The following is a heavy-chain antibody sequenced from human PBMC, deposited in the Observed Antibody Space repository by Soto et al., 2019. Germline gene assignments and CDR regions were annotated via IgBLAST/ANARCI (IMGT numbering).Heavy chain of an antibody. CDR3: AREGGGDYGEYDPLLYGMDV. Sequence: GGSLRLSCAASGFTFSSYAMHWVRQAPGKGLEWVAVISYDGSNKYYADSVEGRFTISRDNSKNTLYLQMNSLRAEDTAVYYCAREGGGDYGEYDPLLYGMDVWGQGTTVTVSS. CDR2: ISYDGSNK. J-gene: IGHJ6*02. CDR1: GFTFSSYA. V-gene: IGHV3-30-3*01. D-gene: IGHD4-17*01.